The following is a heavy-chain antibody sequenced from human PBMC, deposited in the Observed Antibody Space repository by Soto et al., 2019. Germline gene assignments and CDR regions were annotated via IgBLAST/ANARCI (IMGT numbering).Heavy chain of an antibody. V-gene: IGHV3-30*04. CDR3: ARRDFYCRGRNCFSGDYAMDV. Sequence: QVQLVESGGGVVQPGSSLRLSCTASGFTFSIYAMHWVRQAPGKGLEWVSIISFDGKNIDYERSVRGRFTISRDNSQNTLYLQMDSLRTEDTAVYYCARRDFYCRGRNCFSGDYAMDVWGQGTTVTVSS. J-gene: IGHJ6*02. D-gene: IGHD2-15*01. CDR1: GFTFSIYA. CDR2: ISFDGKNI.